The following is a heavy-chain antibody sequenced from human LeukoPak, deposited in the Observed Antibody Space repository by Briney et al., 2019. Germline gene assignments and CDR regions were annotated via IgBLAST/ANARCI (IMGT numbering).Heavy chain of an antibody. Sequence: GGSLRLSCAASGFTFRNYAMTWVRQAPGKGLEWVSRTSGSGDIKLYADSVKGRFTISRTNPENRLYLQMNSLRAEDTAVYYCANYRSGGGYYSGLEHWGQGTLVAVSS. CDR3: ANYRSGGGYYSGLEH. J-gene: IGHJ4*02. CDR1: GFTFRNYA. D-gene: IGHD2-15*01. V-gene: IGHV3-23*01. CDR2: TSGSGDIK.